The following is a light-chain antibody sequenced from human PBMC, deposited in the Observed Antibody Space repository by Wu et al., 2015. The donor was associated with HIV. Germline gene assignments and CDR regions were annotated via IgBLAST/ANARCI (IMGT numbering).Light chain of an antibody. V-gene: IGKV3-20*01. J-gene: IGKJ1*01. CDR1: ESVMSES. CDR3: HQYGSSPWT. CDR2: DAA. Sequence: GTRVILSCRASESVMSESVAWYQQRPGQSPTLLIFDAAIRATGVPDRFRGSSSATNSHFFLTISRLEAEDSAVYFCHQYGSSPWTFGQGTKVEIK.